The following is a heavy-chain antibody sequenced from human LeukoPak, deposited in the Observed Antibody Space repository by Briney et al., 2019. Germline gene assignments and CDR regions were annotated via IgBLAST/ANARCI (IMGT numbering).Heavy chain of an antibody. V-gene: IGHV3-30*18. Sequence: PGGSLRLSCAASGFTFSSYGMRWVHQAPGKGLEWVALVSYDGINKYYADSVKGRFTISRDNSKNTLYLQMNSLRAEDTAVYSCAKDLDHDYDDYGLDYWSQGTLVTVSS. CDR3: AKDLDHDYDDYGLDY. J-gene: IGHJ4*02. CDR1: GFTFSSYG. CDR2: VSYDGINK. D-gene: IGHD4-17*01.